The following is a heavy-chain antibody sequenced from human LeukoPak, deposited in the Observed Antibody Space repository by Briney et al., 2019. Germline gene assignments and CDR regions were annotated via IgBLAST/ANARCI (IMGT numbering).Heavy chain of an antibody. Sequence: GGSLRLSCVVSGFTFSSFDMTWVRQAPGKGLEWVSYISSSGSTIYYADSVKGRFTISRDNAKNSLYLQMNSLRAEDTAVYYCARCGNGYYFDCWGQGTLVTVS. CDR2: ISSSGSTI. CDR1: GFTFSSFD. CDR3: ARCGNGYYFDC. V-gene: IGHV3-48*03. D-gene: IGHD2-8*01. J-gene: IGHJ4*02.